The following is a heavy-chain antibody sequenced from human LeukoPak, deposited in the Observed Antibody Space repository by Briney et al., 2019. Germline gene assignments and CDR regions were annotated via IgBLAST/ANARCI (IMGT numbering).Heavy chain of an antibody. V-gene: IGHV1-18*01. CDR1: GYTFTSYG. D-gene: IGHD3-3*01. CDR3: ARVKRVGITTFGVVFDAFDI. CDR2: ISAYNGNT. J-gene: IGHJ3*02. Sequence: ASVKVSCKASGYTFTSYGISWVRQAPGQGLEWMGWISAYNGNTNYAQKLQGRVTMTTDTSTSTAYMELRSLRSDDTAVYYCARVKRVGITTFGVVFDAFDIWGQGTMVTVSS.